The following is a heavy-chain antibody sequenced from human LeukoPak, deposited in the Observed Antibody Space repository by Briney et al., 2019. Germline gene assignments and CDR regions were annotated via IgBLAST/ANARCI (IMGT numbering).Heavy chain of an antibody. CDR2: ISTYNGNT. V-gene: IGHV1-18*01. Sequence: ASVKVSCKASGYTFTSYGISWVRQAPGQGLEWMGRISTYNGNTNYAQKLQGRVTMTTDTSTSTAYMELRSLRSDDTAVYYCARVGIGGYSYGYFDYWGQGTLVTVSS. D-gene: IGHD5-18*01. CDR3: ARVGIGGYSYGYFDY. CDR1: GYTFTSYG. J-gene: IGHJ4*02.